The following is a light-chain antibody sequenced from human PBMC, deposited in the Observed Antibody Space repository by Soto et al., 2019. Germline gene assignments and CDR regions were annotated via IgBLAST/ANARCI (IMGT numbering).Light chain of an antibody. CDR2: GAS. V-gene: IGKV3-20*01. CDR1: QRVSSSY. CDR3: QQYGSSRPKYT. J-gene: IGKJ2*01. Sequence: ELVLTQSPCTLSLSPGERATLSCRASQRVSSSYLAWYQQKPGQAPRLLLYGASSRATGIPDRFSGSGSGTDFTLTISRLESEDFAVYYWQQYGSSRPKYTFVQGTKLEIK.